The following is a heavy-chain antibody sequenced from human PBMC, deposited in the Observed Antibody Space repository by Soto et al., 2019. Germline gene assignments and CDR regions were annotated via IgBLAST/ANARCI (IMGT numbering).Heavy chain of an antibody. CDR3: ASKDYYDRSGSIDY. J-gene: IGHJ4*02. CDR2: IYYSGST. Sequence: SETLSLTCTVSGGSISSSSYYWGWIRQPPGKGLEWMVSIYYSGSTYYNPSLKSRVTISVDTSKNQFSLKLSSVTAADTAVYYCASKDYYDRSGSIDYWGQGTLVTVSS. D-gene: IGHD3-22*01. V-gene: IGHV4-39*01. CDR1: GGSISSSSYY.